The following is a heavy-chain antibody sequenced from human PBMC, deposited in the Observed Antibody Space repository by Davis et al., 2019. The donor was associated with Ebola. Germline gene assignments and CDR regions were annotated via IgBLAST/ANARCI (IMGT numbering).Heavy chain of an antibody. CDR1: GFTFSDYY. J-gene: IGHJ5*02. Sequence: PGGSLRLSCAASGFTFSDYYMSWIRQAPGKGLEWVSYISSSSSYTNYADSVKGRFTISRDNAKNSLYLQMNSLRAEDTAVYYCARDGSTVTTNWFDPWGQGTLVTVSS. CDR2: ISSSSSYT. V-gene: IGHV3-11*06. D-gene: IGHD4-11*01. CDR3: ARDGSTVTTNWFDP.